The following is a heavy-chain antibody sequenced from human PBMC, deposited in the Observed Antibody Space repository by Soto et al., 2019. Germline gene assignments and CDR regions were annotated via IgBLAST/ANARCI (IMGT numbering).Heavy chain of an antibody. V-gene: IGHV3-30*18. CDR3: AKGRGRLQFWLQDLDY. D-gene: IGHD3-9*01. Sequence: QVQLVESGGGVVQPGKSLRLSCAASGFPVSSYGMHWVRQAPGKGLEWVAVMSYDGSNKYYADSVKGRFTISRDTSKNTLYLLMNSLRPEDTAVYYCAKGRGRLQFWLQDLDYWGQGTLVAVSS. J-gene: IGHJ4*02. CDR1: GFPVSSYG. CDR2: MSYDGSNK.